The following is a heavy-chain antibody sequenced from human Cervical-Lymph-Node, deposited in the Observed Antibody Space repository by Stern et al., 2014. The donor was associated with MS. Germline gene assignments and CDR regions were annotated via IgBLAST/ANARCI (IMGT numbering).Heavy chain of an antibody. V-gene: IGHV3-30*01. J-gene: IGHJ4*02. CDR1: GFTFSSYA. CDR3: ARAYCSSTSCYADDY. D-gene: IGHD2-2*01. Sequence: VQLVESGGGVVQPGRSLRLSCAASGFTFSSYAMHWVRQAQGKGLEWVAVISYDGSNKYYADSVKGRFTISRDNSKNTLYLQMNSLRAEDTAVYYCARAYCSSTSCYADDYWGQGTLVTVSS. CDR2: ISYDGSNK.